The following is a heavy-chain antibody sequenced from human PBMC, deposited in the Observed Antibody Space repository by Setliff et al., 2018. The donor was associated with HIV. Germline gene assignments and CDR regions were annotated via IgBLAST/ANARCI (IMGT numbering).Heavy chain of an antibody. Sequence: SETLSLTCAVYGGSFSGYYWSWIRQPPGKGLEWIGSIYYSGSTYYNPSLKSRVTISVDTSKNQFSLKLSSVTAADTAVYYCARSVGATGFYYYYYYMDVWGKGTTVTVSS. J-gene: IGHJ6*03. D-gene: IGHD1-26*01. CDR2: IYYSGST. CDR1: GGSFSGYY. V-gene: IGHV4-34*01. CDR3: ARSVGATGFYYYYYYMDV.